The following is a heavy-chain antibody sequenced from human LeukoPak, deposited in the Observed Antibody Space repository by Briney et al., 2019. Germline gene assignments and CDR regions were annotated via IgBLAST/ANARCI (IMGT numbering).Heavy chain of an antibody. D-gene: IGHD4-23*01. V-gene: IGHV4-39*07. Sequence: SETLSLTCTVSGGSISSSSYYWGWIRQPPGKGLEWIGSIYYSGSTYYNPSLKSRVTISVDTSKNQFSLKLSSVTAADTAVYYCTRLSDDYGGNSDEADAFDIWGQGTMVTVSS. CDR3: TRLSDDYGGNSDEADAFDI. CDR1: GGSISSSSYY. J-gene: IGHJ3*02. CDR2: IYYSGST.